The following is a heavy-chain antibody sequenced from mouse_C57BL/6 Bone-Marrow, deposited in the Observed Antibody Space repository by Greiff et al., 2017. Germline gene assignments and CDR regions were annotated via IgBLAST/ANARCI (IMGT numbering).Heavy chain of an antibody. CDR2: IDPSDSYT. D-gene: IGHD2-3*01. V-gene: IGHV1-69*01. J-gene: IGHJ4*01. CDR1: GYTFTSYW. Sequence: QVQLKQPGAELVMPGASVKLSCKASGYTFTSYWMHWVKQRPGQGLEWIGEIDPSDSYTNYNQKFKGKSTLTVDKSSSTAYMQLSSLTSEDSAVYYCARYHGYYGLYAMDYWGQGTSVTVSS. CDR3: ARYHGYYGLYAMDY.